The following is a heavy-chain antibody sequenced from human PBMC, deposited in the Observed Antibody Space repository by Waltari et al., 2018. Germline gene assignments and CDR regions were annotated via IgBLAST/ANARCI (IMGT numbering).Heavy chain of an antibody. Sequence: ELQVVASGGGLIQPGASLRLSCAASGFTVSSTYMAWVRQAPGKGPEWVSVIFTSGITYHADSVKGRFTISRDNSENTVHLQMKNLTAEDTALYYCARATNWVLEAFDLWGQGTMVTVSP. CDR2: IFTSGIT. D-gene: IGHD1-1*01. V-gene: IGHV3-53*01. J-gene: IGHJ3*01. CDR3: ARATNWVLEAFDL. CDR1: GFTVSSTY.